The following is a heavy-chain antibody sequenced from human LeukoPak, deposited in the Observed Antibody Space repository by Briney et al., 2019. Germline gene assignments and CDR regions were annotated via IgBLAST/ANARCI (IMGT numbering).Heavy chain of an antibody. Sequence: SETLSLTCAVSGGSISSGGYYWGWIRQPPGKGLEWIGSICYSGSTYYNPSLKSRVTISVDTSKNQFSLKLSSVTAADTAVYYCARLGAGPTYYDFWSGYSSFYFDYWGQGTLVTVSS. CDR3: ARLGAGPTYYDFWSGYSSFYFDY. D-gene: IGHD3-3*01. CDR1: GGSISSGGYY. J-gene: IGHJ4*02. V-gene: IGHV4-39*01. CDR2: ICYSGST.